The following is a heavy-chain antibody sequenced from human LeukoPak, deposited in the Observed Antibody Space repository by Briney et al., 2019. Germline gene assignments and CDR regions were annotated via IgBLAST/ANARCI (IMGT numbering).Heavy chain of an antibody. V-gene: IGHV3-48*03. CDR3: ARVYRSTTVITVDY. J-gene: IGHJ4*02. CDR1: GFTFSSYE. D-gene: IGHD4-23*01. CDR2: ISSSGRTI. Sequence: GSLRLSCVASGFTFSSYEMNWVRQAPGKGLEWTAYISSSGRTIYYADSVKGRFTVSRDNAKNSLYLQMNSLRAEDTAVYYCARVYRSTTVITVDYWGQGTLVTVFS.